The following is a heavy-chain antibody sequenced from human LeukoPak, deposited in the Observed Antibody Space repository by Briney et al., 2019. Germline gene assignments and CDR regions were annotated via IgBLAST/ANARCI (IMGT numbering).Heavy chain of an antibody. Sequence: GGSLRLSCAASGFTFSSSAMSWVRQAPGKGLEWVSAISGSGGSTYYADSVKGRFTISRDNAKNSLYLQMNSLRAEDTAVYYCARDSSSWDYYYYYYMDVWGKGTTVTISS. V-gene: IGHV3-23*01. D-gene: IGHD6-13*01. CDR2: ISGSGGST. CDR1: GFTFSSSA. J-gene: IGHJ6*03. CDR3: ARDSSSWDYYYYYYMDV.